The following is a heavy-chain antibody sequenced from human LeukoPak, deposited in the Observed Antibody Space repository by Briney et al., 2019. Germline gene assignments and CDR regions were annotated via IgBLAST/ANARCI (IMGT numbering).Heavy chain of an antibody. V-gene: IGHV3-48*03. CDR1: GFTFSGYE. CDR3: ARDDAGYSSGWYWVY. Sequence: PGGSLILSCAASGFTFSGYEMNWVRQAPGKGLEWVSYISSSGSIIYYADSVKGRFTISGDNAKNSLYLQMNSLRAEDTAVYYCARDDAGYSSGWYWVYWGQGTLVTVSS. J-gene: IGHJ4*02. D-gene: IGHD6-19*01. CDR2: ISSSGSII.